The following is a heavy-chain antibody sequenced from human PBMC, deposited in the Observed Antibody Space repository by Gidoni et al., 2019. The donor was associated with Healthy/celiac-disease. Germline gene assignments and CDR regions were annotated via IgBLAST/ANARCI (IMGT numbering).Heavy chain of an antibody. J-gene: IGHJ4*02. CDR1: GFPLNSYG. D-gene: IGHD1-26*01. CDR3: AKLDGMGGTETDY. Sequence: QVHLFESGGGVVQPGSSLRLSCSSSGFPLNSYGIHWVRQAPGKGLEWVAVISYDGSNKYYADSVKGRFTISRDKSKNTLYLQMNSLRAEDKAVYYCAKLDGMGGTETDYWGQGTLVTVSS. CDR2: ISYDGSNK. V-gene: IGHV3-30*18.